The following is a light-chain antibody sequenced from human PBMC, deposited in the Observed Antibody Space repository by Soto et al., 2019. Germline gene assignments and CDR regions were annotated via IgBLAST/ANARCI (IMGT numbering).Light chain of an antibody. Sequence: DIHMTQSPSSLSASVGDRVTITCRASQSISNYLNWYQQKPGKAPNLLIYIASNLHSGVPSRFSGSGSGTEFTLTISSLQSEDFAVYYCQQYNNRPYTFGPGTKVDIK. J-gene: IGKJ2*01. CDR2: IAS. CDR1: QSISNY. CDR3: QQYNNRPYT. V-gene: IGKV1-39*01.